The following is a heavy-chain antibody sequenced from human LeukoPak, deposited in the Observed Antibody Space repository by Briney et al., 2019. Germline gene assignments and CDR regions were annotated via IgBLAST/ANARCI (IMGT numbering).Heavy chain of an antibody. D-gene: IGHD5-24*01. CDR3: ARDGRDGYSPFDY. J-gene: IGHJ4*02. CDR2: INWNGGST. CDR1: GFTFDDYG. Sequence: GSLRLSCTASGFTFDDYGMSWVRQAPGEGLEWVSGINWNGGSTGYADSVKGRFTISRDNAKNSLYLQMNSLRAEDTALYYCARDGRDGYSPFDYWGQGTLVTVSS. V-gene: IGHV3-20*04.